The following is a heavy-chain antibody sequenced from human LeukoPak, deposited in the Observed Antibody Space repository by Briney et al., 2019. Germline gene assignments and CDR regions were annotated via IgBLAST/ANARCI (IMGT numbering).Heavy chain of an antibody. D-gene: IGHD6-19*01. CDR2: ISAYNGNT. J-gene: IGHJ3*02. V-gene: IGHV1-18*01. Sequence: ASVKVSCKASGYTFTSYGISWVRQAPGQGLEWMGWISAYNGNTNYAQKLQGRVTMTTDTSTSTAYMELRSLTSDDTAVYYCARDLYSSGWTDAFDIWGQGTMVTVSS. CDR1: GYTFTSYG. CDR3: ARDLYSSGWTDAFDI.